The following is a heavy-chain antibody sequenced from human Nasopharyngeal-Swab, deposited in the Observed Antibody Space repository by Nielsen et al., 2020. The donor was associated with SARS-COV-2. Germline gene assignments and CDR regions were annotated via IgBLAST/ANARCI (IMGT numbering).Heavy chain of an antibody. D-gene: IGHD3-10*01. V-gene: IGHV5-51*01. CDR1: LYIFTTYL. J-gene: IGHJ4*02. CDR3: ARQGGSGIDY. Sequence: SFKCSLYIFTTYLIAWLRPTPGKGLEWMCIIYPGDSDTRYSPSFQGQLTISADKSISTAYLQWSSLKASDTAMYYCARQGGSGIDYWGQGTLVTVSS. CDR2: IYPGDSDT.